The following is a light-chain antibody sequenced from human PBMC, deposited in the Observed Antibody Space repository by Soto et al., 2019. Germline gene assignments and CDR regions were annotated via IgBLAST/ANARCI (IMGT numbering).Light chain of an antibody. CDR2: GAS. Sequence: EIVLTQSPGTLSLSPGERATLSCRASQSVSSRLAWYQQKPGQAPRLLISGASSRATGIPDRFSGSGSGTDFTLTISRLEPEDSALYYCQQYVTSAITFGQGTRLEI. J-gene: IGKJ5*01. V-gene: IGKV3-20*01. CDR3: QQYVTSAIT. CDR1: QSVSSR.